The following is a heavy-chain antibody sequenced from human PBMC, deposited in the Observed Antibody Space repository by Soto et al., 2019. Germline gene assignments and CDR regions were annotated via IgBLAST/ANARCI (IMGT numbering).Heavy chain of an antibody. D-gene: IGHD7-27*01. CDR3: AKGNLGMIDY. V-gene: IGHV3-23*01. CDR1: GFTFSSYA. J-gene: IGHJ4*02. CDR2: ISGSGGYT. Sequence: EVQLLESGGGLVQPRGSLRLSCAASGFTFSSYAMSWVRQTPGKGLEWVSGISGSGGYTYYTDSVKGRFTISRDNSKNTLYLQMNSLRAEDTALYYCAKGNLGMIDYWGQGTLVTVSS.